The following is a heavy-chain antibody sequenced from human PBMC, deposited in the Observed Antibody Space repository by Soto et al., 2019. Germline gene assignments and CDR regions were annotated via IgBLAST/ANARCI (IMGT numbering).Heavy chain of an antibody. J-gene: IGHJ5*02. CDR1: GYIFTTYS. CDR3: AREVGATLNWFDP. Sequence: QVQLVQSGTEVKKSGASVKVSCKASGYIFTTYSIAWVRQAPGQGLEWMGWISAYNGNTNYAQKFQGRVTMTTDTSTNTAYMELRSLRSDDTAVYYCAREVGATLNWFDPWGQGTLVTVSS. CDR2: ISAYNGNT. V-gene: IGHV1-18*01. D-gene: IGHD1-26*01.